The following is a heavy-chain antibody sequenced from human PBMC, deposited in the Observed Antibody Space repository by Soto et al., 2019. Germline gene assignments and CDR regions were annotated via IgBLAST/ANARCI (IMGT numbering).Heavy chain of an antibody. CDR1: GFRFGDYA. CDR3: AKGFDSGEYVGFDS. J-gene: IGHJ4*02. CDR2: ITWNSGTV. D-gene: IGHD4-17*01. V-gene: IGHV3-9*01. Sequence: EVQLVESGGGLVQPGRSLRLSCAASGFRFGDYAMHWVRQAPGKGLEWVSGITWNSGTVVYVDSVRGRFTISRDNSKSSLYLQMNTLTTEDTALYYCAKGFDSGEYVGFDSWGQGTLVTVSS.